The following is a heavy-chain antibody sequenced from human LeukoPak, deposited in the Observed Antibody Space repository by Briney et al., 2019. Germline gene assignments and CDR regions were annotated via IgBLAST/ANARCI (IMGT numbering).Heavy chain of an antibody. Sequence: PGGSLRLSCAASGFTFSSYAMHWVRQAPGKGLEWVAVISYDGSNKYYADSVKGRFTISRDNSKNTLYLQMNSLRAEDTAVYYCARERPAGRWFDPWGQGTLVTVSS. V-gene: IGHV3-30*04. J-gene: IGHJ5*02. CDR2: ISYDGSNK. D-gene: IGHD6-13*01. CDR3: ARERPAGRWFDP. CDR1: GFTFSSYA.